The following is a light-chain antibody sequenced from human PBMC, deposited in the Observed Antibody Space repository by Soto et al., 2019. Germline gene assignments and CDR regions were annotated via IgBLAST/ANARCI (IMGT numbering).Light chain of an antibody. CDR3: SSYTSSSTLLYV. CDR1: SSDVGGYNY. V-gene: IGLV2-14*01. J-gene: IGLJ1*01. CDR2: DVS. Sequence: ALTQPASVSGSPGQSIAISCTGTSSDVGGYNYVSWYQQHPGKAPKLMIYDVSNRPSGVSNRFSGSKSGNTASLTISGLQAEDEADYYCSSYTSSSTLLYVFGTGTKVT.